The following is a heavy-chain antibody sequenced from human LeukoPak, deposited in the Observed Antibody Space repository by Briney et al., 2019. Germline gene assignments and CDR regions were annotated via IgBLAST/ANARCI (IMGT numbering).Heavy chain of an antibody. V-gene: IGHV1-2*06. CDR2: INPNSGGA. CDR1: GYTFTIYY. Sequence: ASVKVSCXASGYTFTIYYMHWVRQAPGQGLEWMGRINPNSGGANYAQKFQGRVTMTLDTSISTAYMELSRLRSDDSAVYYCVRDGGYSYGSLDPWGQGTLVTVSS. D-gene: IGHD5-18*01. CDR3: VRDGGYSYGSLDP. J-gene: IGHJ5*02.